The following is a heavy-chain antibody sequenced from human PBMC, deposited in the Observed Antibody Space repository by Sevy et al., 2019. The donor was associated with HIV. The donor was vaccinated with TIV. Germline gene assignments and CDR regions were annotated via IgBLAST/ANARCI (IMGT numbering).Heavy chain of an antibody. CDR2: ISAYNGNT. Sequence: ASVKVSCKASGYTFTRYGISWVRQAPGQGLEWMGWISAYNGNTNYAEKLQGRVTMITDTSTSTAYMELRSLRSDDTAVYYCARSITGTTPYNWLDPWGQGTLVTVSS. D-gene: IGHD1-7*01. V-gene: IGHV1-18*01. CDR1: GYTFTRYG. CDR3: ARSITGTTPYNWLDP. J-gene: IGHJ5*02.